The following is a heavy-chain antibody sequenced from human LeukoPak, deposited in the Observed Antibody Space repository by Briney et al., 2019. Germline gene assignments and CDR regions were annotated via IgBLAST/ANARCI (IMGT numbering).Heavy chain of an antibody. J-gene: IGHJ6*02. CDR2: VSYDGRNK. CDR1: GFTFSTYA. V-gene: IGHV3-30*04. Sequence: PGGSLRLSCVASGFTFSTYAMHWVRQAPGKGLEWVAVVSYDGRNKYYADSVKGRFTISRDNSKNTLYMQMNSLRAEDTAVYYCAKDYGYYSSCYYGMDVWGQGTTVTVSS. D-gene: IGHD4-11*01. CDR3: AKDYGYYSSCYYGMDV.